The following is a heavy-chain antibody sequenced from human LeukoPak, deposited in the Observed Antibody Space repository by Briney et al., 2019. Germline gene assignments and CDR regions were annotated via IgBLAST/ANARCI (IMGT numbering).Heavy chain of an antibody. J-gene: IGHJ4*02. CDR1: GYTFTGYY. V-gene: IGHV1-2*02. CDR2: INPNSGGT. CDR3: ARGDYYDSSGYQSPSFDY. Sequence: GASVKVSCKASGYTFTGYYMHWVRQAPGQGLEWMGWINPNSGGTNYAQKFQGRVTMTRDTSISTAYMELSRLSSVTAADTAVYYCARGDYYDSSGYQSPSFDYWGQGTLVTVSS. D-gene: IGHD3-22*01.